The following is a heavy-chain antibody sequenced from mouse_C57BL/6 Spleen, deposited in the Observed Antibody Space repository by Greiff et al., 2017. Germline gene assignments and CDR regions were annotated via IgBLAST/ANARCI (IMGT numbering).Heavy chain of an antibody. CDR2: IWSGGST. CDR1: GFSLTSYG. CDR3: AKEGGAFPWFAY. J-gene: IGHJ3*01. D-gene: IGHD1-1*02. V-gene: IGHV2-4*01. Sequence: LQESGPGLVQPSQSLSITCPVSGFSLTSYGVHWVRQPPGKGLAWLGVIWSGGSTAYNAAFISSLSISKDNSKSQVFFKMNSLQAYDTAIYYCAKEGGAFPWFAYWGQGTLVTVSA.